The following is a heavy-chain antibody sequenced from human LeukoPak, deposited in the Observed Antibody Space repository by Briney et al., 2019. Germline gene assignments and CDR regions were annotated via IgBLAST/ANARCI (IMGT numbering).Heavy chain of an antibody. CDR2: IIPILGIA. D-gene: IGHD6-13*01. CDR3: ARQNTHPGIDAFDI. J-gene: IGHJ3*02. V-gene: IGHV1-69*04. Sequence: SVKVSCKASGGTFGSYAISWVRQAPGQGLEWMGRIIPILGIANYAQKFQGRVTITADKSTSTAYMELSSLRSEDTAVYYCARQNTHPGIDAFDIWGQGTMVTVSS. CDR1: GGTFGSYA.